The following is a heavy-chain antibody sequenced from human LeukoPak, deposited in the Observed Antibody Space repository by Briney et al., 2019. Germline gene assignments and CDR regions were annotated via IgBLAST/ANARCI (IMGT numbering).Heavy chain of an antibody. CDR1: GFTFSSYG. J-gene: IGHJ4*02. CDR3: ARDYYYDSSGYCHY. D-gene: IGHD3-22*01. V-gene: IGHV3-30*02. Sequence: GGSLRLSCIASGFTFSSYGMYWVRQAPGKGLEWVAFIRFDETNKYYADSVKGRFTISRDNSKNTLYLQMNSLRAEDTAVYYCARDYYYDSSGYCHYWGQGTLVTVSS. CDR2: IRFDETNK.